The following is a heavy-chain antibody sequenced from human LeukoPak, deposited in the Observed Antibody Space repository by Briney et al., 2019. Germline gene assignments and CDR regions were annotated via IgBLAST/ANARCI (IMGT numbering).Heavy chain of an antibody. J-gene: IGHJ4*02. Sequence: PGRSLRLSCTASGFTFADYPMSWVRQAPRKGLEWLVVITTKPYGETGDYAASVAGRFTVSRDDSNSVAYLQMNFLRTDDTGVYHCLRALAPTVGLWYFDFSGQGAMVTVSS. CDR2: ITTKPYGETG. CDR3: LRALAPTVGLWYFDF. CDR1: GFTFADYP. D-gene: IGHD3-10*01. V-gene: IGHV3-49*04.